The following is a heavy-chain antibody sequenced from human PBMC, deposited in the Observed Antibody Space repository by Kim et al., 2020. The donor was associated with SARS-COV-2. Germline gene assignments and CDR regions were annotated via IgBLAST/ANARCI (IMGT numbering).Heavy chain of an antibody. J-gene: IGHJ4*02. CDR3: TTFGSLWFWETRGFDY. Sequence: VKGRFTISRDDSKNTLYLQMNSLKTEDTAVYYCTTFGSLWFWETRGFDYWGQGTLVTVSS. V-gene: IGHV3-15*01. D-gene: IGHD3-10*01.